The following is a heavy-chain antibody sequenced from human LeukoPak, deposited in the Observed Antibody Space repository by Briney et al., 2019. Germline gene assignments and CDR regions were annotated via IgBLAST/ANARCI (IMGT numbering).Heavy chain of an antibody. CDR1: GGSISSSSYY. J-gene: IGHJ4*02. D-gene: IGHD4-23*01. Sequence: SETLSLTCTVSGGSISSSSYYWGWIRQPPGKGLEWIGSIYYSGSTYYNPSLKSRVTISVDTSKNQFSLKLSSVTAADTAVYYCARAQKIGGIFDYWGQGTLVTVSS. V-gene: IGHV4-39*07. CDR2: IYYSGST. CDR3: ARAQKIGGIFDY.